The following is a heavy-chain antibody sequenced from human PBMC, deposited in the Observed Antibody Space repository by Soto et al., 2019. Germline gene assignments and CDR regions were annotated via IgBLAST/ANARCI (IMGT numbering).Heavy chain of an antibody. CDR3: ARAPNSSPTHSPLKNYYFDY. CDR2: IYYSGRT. CDR1: GGSISSGGYF. Sequence: HVQLQESGPGLVKPSQTLSLTCTVSGGSISSGGYFWSWIRQHPGKGLEWIGFIYYSGRTYYNPSLKSRMTISVDTSKNHISLNLSSVTAVDTAMYYCARAPNSSPTHSPLKNYYFDYWGQGTLVTVSS. J-gene: IGHJ4*02. V-gene: IGHV4-31*03. D-gene: IGHD6-13*01.